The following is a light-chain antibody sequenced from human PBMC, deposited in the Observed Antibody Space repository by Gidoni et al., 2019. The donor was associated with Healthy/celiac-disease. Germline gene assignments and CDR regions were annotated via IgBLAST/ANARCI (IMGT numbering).Light chain of an antibody. V-gene: IGKV4-1*01. CDR3: QQYYSTLLT. Sequence: DIVMTQSPDSLAVSLGERATINCKSSQSVLYSSNNKNYLAWYQQTPGQPPKLLIYWASTRESGVPDRFSGSGSGTDFTLTISSLQAEDVAVYYCQQYYSTLLTFGGXTKVEIK. CDR1: QSVLYSSNNKNY. J-gene: IGKJ4*01. CDR2: WAS.